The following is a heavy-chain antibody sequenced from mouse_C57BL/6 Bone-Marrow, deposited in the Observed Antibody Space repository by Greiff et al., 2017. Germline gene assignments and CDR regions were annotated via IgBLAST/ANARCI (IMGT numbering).Heavy chain of an antibody. CDR3: ARSKNWDSWFAY. J-gene: IGHJ3*01. D-gene: IGHD4-1*01. V-gene: IGHV1-54*01. CDR1: GYAFTNYL. CDR2: INPGSGGT. Sequence: VQLQESGAELVRPGTSVKVSCKASGYAFTNYLIEWVKQRPGQGLEWIGVINPGSGGTYYNEKFKGKATLTADKSSSTAYMQLSSLTSEDSAVYFCARSKNWDSWFAYWGQGTLVTVSA.